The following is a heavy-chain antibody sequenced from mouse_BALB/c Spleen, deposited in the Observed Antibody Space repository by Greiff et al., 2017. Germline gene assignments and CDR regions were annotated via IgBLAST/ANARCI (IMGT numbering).Heavy chain of an antibody. V-gene: IGHV3-8*02. CDR2: ISYSGST. Sequence: DVMLVESGPSLVKPSQTLSLTCSVTGDSITSGYWNWIRKFPGNKLEYMGYISYSGSTYYNPSLKSRISITRDTSKNQYYLQLNSVTTEDTATYYCARYRWFPYAMDYWGQGTSVTVSS. J-gene: IGHJ4*01. D-gene: IGHD2-3*01. CDR1: GDSITSGY. CDR3: ARYRWFPYAMDY.